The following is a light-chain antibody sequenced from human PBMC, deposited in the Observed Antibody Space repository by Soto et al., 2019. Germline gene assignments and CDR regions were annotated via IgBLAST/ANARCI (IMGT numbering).Light chain of an antibody. CDR3: QQYNNWPPIT. J-gene: IGKJ5*01. CDR1: QSVSSN. V-gene: IGKV3-15*01. Sequence: EIVMTQSPATLSGSPGERSTLSCSARQSVSSNLAWYQQKPGQAPRLLIYGASTRATGIPARSSGSGSGTEFTLTISSLQSEDFAVYYCQQYNNWPPITFGQGTRLEIK. CDR2: GAS.